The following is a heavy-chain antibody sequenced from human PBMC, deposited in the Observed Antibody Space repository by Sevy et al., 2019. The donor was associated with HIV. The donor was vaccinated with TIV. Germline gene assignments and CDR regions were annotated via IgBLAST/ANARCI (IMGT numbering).Heavy chain of an antibody. Sequence: GGSLRLSCAASGFMFSSYSVHWVRQAPGKGLEWVAVISYAGSNKYYADSVKGRFTIPRDNSKNTLYLQMNSLRAEDTAVYYCARDVAFTTEYSYGMDVWGQGTTVTVSS. V-gene: IGHV3-30-3*01. CDR1: GFMFSSYS. J-gene: IGHJ6*02. D-gene: IGHD4-17*01. CDR3: ARDVAFTTEYSYGMDV. CDR2: ISYAGSNK.